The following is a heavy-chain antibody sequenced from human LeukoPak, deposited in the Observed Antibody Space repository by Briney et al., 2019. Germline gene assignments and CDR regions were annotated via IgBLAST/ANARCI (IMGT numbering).Heavy chain of an antibody. CDR2: INSDGSST. CDR1: GFTFSSYR. J-gene: IGHJ4*02. CDR3: ARQGAGYDEPIDY. D-gene: IGHD5-12*01. Sequence: GGSLRLSCAAPGFTFSSYRMHWGRQAPGKGVVWVSRINSDGSSTSYADSVEGRFTISRDNAKNSLYLQMNSLRAEDTAVYYCARQGAGYDEPIDYWGQGTLVTVSS. V-gene: IGHV3-74*01.